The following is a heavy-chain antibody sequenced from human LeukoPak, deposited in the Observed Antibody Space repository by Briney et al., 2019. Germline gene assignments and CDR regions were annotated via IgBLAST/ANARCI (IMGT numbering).Heavy chain of an antibody. Sequence: QTGGSLRLSCAASGFTFSSYAMHWVRQAPGKGLEWVAVISYDGSNKYYADSVKGRFTISRDNSKNTLYLQMNSLRAEDTAVYYCASFWRLTAAFDIWGQGTMVTVSS. J-gene: IGHJ3*02. CDR3: ASFWRLTAAFDI. D-gene: IGHD3-3*01. CDR1: GFTFSSYA. CDR2: ISYDGSNK. V-gene: IGHV3-30-3*01.